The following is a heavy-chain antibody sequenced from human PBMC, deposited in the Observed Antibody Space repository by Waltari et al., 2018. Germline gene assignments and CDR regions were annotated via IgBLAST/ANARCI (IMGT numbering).Heavy chain of an antibody. V-gene: IGHV4-4*07. J-gene: IGHJ4*02. Sequence: QVQLQESGPGLVKPSETLSPTCTVSGGSISSYYWRWIRQPAGKGLEWIGRIYTSGSTNYNPSLKSRVTISVDKSKNQFSLKLSSVTAADTAVYYCARSEQLGLDYWGQGTLVTVSS. CDR3: ARSEQLGLDY. CDR1: GGSISSYY. CDR2: IYTSGST. D-gene: IGHD6-13*01.